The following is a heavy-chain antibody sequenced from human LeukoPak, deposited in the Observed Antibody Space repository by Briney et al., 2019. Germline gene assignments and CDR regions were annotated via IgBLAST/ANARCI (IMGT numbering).Heavy chain of an antibody. CDR1: GFTFSSYS. D-gene: IGHD2-21*02. J-gene: IGHJ3*02. CDR3: AVLLGAYCGGDCPNAFDI. Sequence: GGSLRLSCAASGFTFSSYSMNWVRQAPGKGLEWVSSISSSSSYIYYADSVKGRFTISRDNAKNSLYLQMNSLRAEDTAVYYCAVLLGAYCGGDCPNAFDIWGQGTMVTVSS. CDR2: ISSSSSYI. V-gene: IGHV3-21*01.